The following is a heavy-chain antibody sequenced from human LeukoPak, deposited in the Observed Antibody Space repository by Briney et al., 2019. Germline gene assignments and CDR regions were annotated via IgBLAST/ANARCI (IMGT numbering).Heavy chain of an antibody. V-gene: IGHV1-8*03. CDR2: MNPNSGNT. CDR3: ARGVTMVRGVQYYNWFDP. J-gene: IGHJ5*02. CDR1: GYTFTSYD. D-gene: IGHD3-10*01. Sequence: GASVKVSCKASGYTFTSYDIDWVRQAPGQGLEWMGWMNPNSGNTGYAQKFQGRVTITRNTSISTAYMELSSLRSEDTAVYYCARGVTMVRGVQYYNWFDPWGQGTLVTVSS.